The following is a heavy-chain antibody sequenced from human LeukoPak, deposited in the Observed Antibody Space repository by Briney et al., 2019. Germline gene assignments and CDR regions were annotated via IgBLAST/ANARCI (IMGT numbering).Heavy chain of an antibody. D-gene: IGHD6-13*01. CDR3: AREIAAAGTIDY. Sequence: GGSLRLSCAASGFTVSSNYMSWVRQAPGKGLEWVSVIYSGGSTYYADSVKGRFTISRDNSKNTLYLQMNSLRAEDTAVYYCAREIAAAGTIDYWGQGTLVPVSS. V-gene: IGHV3-53*01. CDR1: GFTVSSNY. J-gene: IGHJ4*02. CDR2: IYSGGST.